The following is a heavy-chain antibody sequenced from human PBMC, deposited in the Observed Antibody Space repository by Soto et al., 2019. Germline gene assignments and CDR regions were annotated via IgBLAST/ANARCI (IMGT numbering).Heavy chain of an antibody. J-gene: IGHJ6*03. D-gene: IGHD2-2*01. CDR1: GFILSTYA. Sequence: EVQLLESGGGLVQPGGSLRLSCAASGFILSTYAMTWVRQAPGKGLEWVSAISGSGGSTYYTDSVKGRFTVSRDNSKSTLYLEMNSLRAEDTAVYYCAKKASHCISASCYVTDYYYYMDVWGKGTTVTVSS. CDR2: ISGSGGST. CDR3: AKKASHCISASCYVTDYYYYMDV. V-gene: IGHV3-23*01.